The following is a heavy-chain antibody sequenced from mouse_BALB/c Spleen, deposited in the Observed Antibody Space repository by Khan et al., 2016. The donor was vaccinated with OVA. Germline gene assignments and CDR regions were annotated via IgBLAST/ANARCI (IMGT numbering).Heavy chain of an antibody. CDR3: ARDGSRYNYAMDY. J-gene: IGHJ4*01. D-gene: IGHD2-3*01. V-gene: IGHV3-2*02. CDR1: GYSITSDYA. Sequence: EVQLQESGPGLVKPSQSLSLTCTVTGYSITSDYAWNWIRQFPGNKLEWMGYISYSGSTNYNPALKSRISITRDTSKNQFFLQLNSVNTEDTATYDCARDGSRYNYAMDYWGQGTSVTVSS. CDR2: ISYSGST.